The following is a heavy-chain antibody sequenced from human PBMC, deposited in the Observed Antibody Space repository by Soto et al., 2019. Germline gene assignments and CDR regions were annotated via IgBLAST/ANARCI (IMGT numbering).Heavy chain of an antibody. V-gene: IGHV3-13*01. D-gene: IGHD5-12*01. CDR3: ARVVWGYSGYDYYFDY. J-gene: IGHJ4*02. Sequence: LRLSCAASGFTFSTYDMHWVRQATGKGLEWVSAIGSAGDTSYPASVKGRFTISRENAKNSLYLQMNSLRAGDTAVYYCARVVWGYSGYDYYFDYWGQGTLVTVSS. CDR2: IGSAGDT. CDR1: GFTFSTYD.